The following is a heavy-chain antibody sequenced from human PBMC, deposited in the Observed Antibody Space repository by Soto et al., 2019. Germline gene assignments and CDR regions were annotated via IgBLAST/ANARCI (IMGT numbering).Heavy chain of an antibody. CDR1: CGSFIGYY. CDR2: INHSGST. Sequence: PSETLSLTCAFYCGSFIGYYWSWIRQPPGKGLEWIGEINHSGSTNYNPSLKSRVTISVDTSKNQFSLKLSSVTAADTAVYYCARNRRRITMIVVVIKGANWFDPWGQGTLVTVSS. J-gene: IGHJ5*02. D-gene: IGHD3-22*01. CDR3: ARNRRRITMIVVVIKGANWFDP. V-gene: IGHV4-34*01.